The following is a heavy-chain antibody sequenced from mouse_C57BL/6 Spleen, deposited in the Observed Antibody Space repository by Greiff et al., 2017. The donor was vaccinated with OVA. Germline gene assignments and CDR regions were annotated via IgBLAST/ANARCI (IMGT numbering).Heavy chain of an antibody. CDR3: ARGILGAMDY. Sequence: EVKLVESGPVLVKPGASVKMSCKASGYTFTDYYMNWVKQSHGKSLEWIGVINPYNGGTSYNQKFKGKATLTVDKSSSTAYMELNSLTSEDSAVYYCARGILGAMDYWGQGTSVTVSS. V-gene: IGHV1-19*01. CDR2: INPYNGGT. CDR1: GYTFTDYY. D-gene: IGHD2-10*02. J-gene: IGHJ4*01.